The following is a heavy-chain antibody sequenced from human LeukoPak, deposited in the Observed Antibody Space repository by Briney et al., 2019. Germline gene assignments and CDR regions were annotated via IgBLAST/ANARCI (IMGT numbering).Heavy chain of an antibody. CDR3: SLWFGELLEDGPFDY. CDR1: GYTFTVYY. V-gene: IGHV1-2*02. CDR2: INPNSGGT. J-gene: IGHJ4*02. D-gene: IGHD3-10*01. Sequence: ASVNVSCKASGYTFTVYYMHWVRQAPGQGLEWMGWINPNSGGTNYAQKFQGRVTMTRDTSISTAYMELSRLRSDDTAVYYCSLWFGELLEDGPFDYWGQGTLVTVSS.